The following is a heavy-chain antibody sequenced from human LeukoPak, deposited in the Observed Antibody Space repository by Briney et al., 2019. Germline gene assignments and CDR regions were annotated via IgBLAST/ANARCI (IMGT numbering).Heavy chain of an antibody. CDR1: GFTLSSYP. D-gene: IGHD6-13*01. V-gene: IGHV3-23*01. Sequence: PGGSLRLSCAASGFTLSSYPMNWVRQAPGKGLEWVSTFVRGSTYYADTVQGRFTTSRDNSKNTLYLQMNSLRAEDTAVYFCTRAAPYGTGWYGKDDNWGQGTLVAVSS. J-gene: IGHJ4*02. CDR3: TRAAPYGTGWYGKDDN. CDR2: FVRGST.